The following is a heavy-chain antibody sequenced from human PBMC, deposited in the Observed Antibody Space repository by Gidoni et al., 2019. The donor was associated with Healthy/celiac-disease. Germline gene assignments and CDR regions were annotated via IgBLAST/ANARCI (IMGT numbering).Heavy chain of an antibody. CDR3: AKGQVPVTTPNYYFDY. J-gene: IGHJ4*02. CDR2: ISGSGGST. CDR1: GFTFSSYA. V-gene: IGHV3-23*01. D-gene: IGHD4-17*01. Sequence: EVQLLESGGGLVQPGGSLRLSCAASGFTFSSYAMSWVRQAPGKGLGWVSVISGSGGSTYYADSVKGRFTISRDNSKNTLYLQMNSLRAEDTAVYYCAKGQVPVTTPNYYFDYWGQGTLVTVSS.